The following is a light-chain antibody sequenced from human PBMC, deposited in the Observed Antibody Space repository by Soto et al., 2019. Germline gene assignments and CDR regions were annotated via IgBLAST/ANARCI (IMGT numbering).Light chain of an antibody. CDR1: QNISSY. CDR2: AAS. J-gene: IGKJ1*01. CDR3: QQSFSIPLT. V-gene: IGKV1-39*01. Sequence: DIQMPPSQSSLSAGVGDRVTITFGPSQNISSYLNWFQQKAGRAPKLLIFAASTLQSGVSSRFSGRRSGTDFTLTISNLQPEDFATYYCQQSFSIPLTFGQGTKVDIK.